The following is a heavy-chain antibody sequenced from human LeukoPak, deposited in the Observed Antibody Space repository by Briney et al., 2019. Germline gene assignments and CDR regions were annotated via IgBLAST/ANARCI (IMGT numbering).Heavy chain of an antibody. CDR3: AREDSSSEAFDI. J-gene: IGHJ3*02. Sequence: SVKVSCKASGYTFTSYGISWVRQAPGQGLEWMGGIIPIFGTANYAQKFQGRVTITTDESTSTAYMELSSLRSEDTAVYYCAREDSSSEAFDIWGQGTMVTVSS. V-gene: IGHV1-69*05. D-gene: IGHD6-6*01. CDR1: GYTFTSYG. CDR2: IIPIFGTA.